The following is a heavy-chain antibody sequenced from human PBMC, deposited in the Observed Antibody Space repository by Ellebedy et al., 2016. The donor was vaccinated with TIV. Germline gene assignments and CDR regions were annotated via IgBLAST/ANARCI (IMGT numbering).Heavy chain of an antibody. D-gene: IGHD5-18*01. J-gene: IGHJ4*02. CDR3: AKGSTWIQLWPFDY. CDR1: GFTFDDYA. Sequence: SLKISXAASGFTFDDYAMHWVRQAPGKGLEWVSGISWNSGNIGYADSVKGRFTISRDNAKNSLYLQMNSLRAEDTALYYCAKGSTWIQLWPFDYWGQGTLVTVSS. V-gene: IGHV3-9*01. CDR2: ISWNSGNI.